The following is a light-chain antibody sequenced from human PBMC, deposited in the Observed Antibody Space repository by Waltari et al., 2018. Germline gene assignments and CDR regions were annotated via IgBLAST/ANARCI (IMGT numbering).Light chain of an antibody. CDR1: SHDVGGYNS. J-gene: IGLJ2*01. V-gene: IGLV2-14*03. Sequence: QSALTQPASVSGSPGQSITISCTGTSHDVGGYNSASWYQQHPGKAPKVLIYDVNNRPSGVSNRFSGSKSGNTASLTISGLQAEDEADYFCSSYTSSTSVIFGGGTKVTVL. CDR2: DVN. CDR3: SSYTSSTSVI.